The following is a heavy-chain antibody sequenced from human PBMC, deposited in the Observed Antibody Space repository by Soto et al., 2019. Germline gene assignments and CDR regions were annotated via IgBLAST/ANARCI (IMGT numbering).Heavy chain of an antibody. CDR2: INHSGST. V-gene: IGHV4-34*01. J-gene: IGHJ4*02. CDR1: GGSFSGYY. Sequence: PSETLSLTCAVYGGSFSGYYWSWIRQPPGKGLEWIGEINHSGSTNYNPSLKSRVTISVDTSKNQFSLKLSSVTAADTAVYYCARGEGRDTAMVTSNYWGQGTLVTVSS. CDR3: ARGEGRDTAMVTSNY. D-gene: IGHD5-18*01.